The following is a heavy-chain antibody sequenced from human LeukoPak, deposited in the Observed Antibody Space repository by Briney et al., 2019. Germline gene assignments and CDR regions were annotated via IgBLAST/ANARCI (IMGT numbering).Heavy chain of an antibody. CDR2: IIPIFGTA. V-gene: IGHV1-69*13. CDR3: AFSPRGYSYGLFDY. Sequence: ASVTVSCKASGGTFSSHAISWVRQAPGQGLEWMGGIIPIFGTANYAQKFQGRVTITADESTSTAYMELSSLRSEDTAVYYCAFSPRGYSYGLFDYWGQGTLVTVSS. D-gene: IGHD5-18*01. J-gene: IGHJ4*02. CDR1: GGTFSSHA.